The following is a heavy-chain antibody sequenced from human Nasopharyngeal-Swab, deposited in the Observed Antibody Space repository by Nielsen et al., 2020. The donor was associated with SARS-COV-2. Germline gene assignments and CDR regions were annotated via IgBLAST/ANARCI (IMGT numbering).Heavy chain of an antibody. Sequence: GESLKISCAASGFTFSSYSMNWVRQAPGKGLEWVSSISSSSSYIYYADSVKGRFTISRDNAKNSLYLQMNGLRAEDTAVYYCARDRMRGSSDYFDYWGQGTLVTVSS. CDR1: GFTFSSYS. CDR3: ARDRMRGSSDYFDY. V-gene: IGHV3-21*01. D-gene: IGHD1-26*01. J-gene: IGHJ4*02. CDR2: ISSSSSYI.